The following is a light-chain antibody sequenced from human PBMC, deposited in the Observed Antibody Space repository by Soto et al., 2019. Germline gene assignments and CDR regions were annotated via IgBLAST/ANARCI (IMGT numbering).Light chain of an antibody. CDR1: SSDVGSYNL. V-gene: IGLV2-23*01. Sequence: QSVRAEPASVSGSPGQSIAISCTGTSSDVGSYNLVSWYQQHPGKAPKLMIYEGNKRPSGVSNRFSGSKSGNTASLTISRLQAEDEADYYCCSFAGSSTLYVFGTGTKVTVL. CDR3: CSFAGSSTLYV. CDR2: EGN. J-gene: IGLJ1*01.